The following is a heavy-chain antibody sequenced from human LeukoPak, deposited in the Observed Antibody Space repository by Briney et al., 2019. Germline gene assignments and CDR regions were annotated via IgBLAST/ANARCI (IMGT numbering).Heavy chain of an antibody. CDR1: GFTFSTYA. V-gene: IGHV3-23*01. CDR2: IHGNVDRT. J-gene: IGHJ4*02. CDR3: ARGYGPRSFNELEN. D-gene: IGHD3-10*01. Sequence: PGGSLRLSCAASGFTFSTYAFSWVRQAPGKGLDWVSGIHGNVDRTFYADSVKGRFTISRDNSKNTLYLQMNSLGGDDTAIYYCARGYGPRSFNELENWGQGTLVTVSS.